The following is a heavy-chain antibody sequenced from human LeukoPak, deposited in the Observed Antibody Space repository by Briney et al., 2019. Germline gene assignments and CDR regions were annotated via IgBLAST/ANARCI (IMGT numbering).Heavy chain of an antibody. CDR3: ALAPNSNWFDF. D-gene: IGHD2-8*01. V-gene: IGHV4-59*08. J-gene: IGHJ5*01. Sequence: SETLSLTCTVYGGSFSGYYWSWIRQPPGKRLEWIGNIHYSGSSNYNPSLQSRVTMSIDTSRNQLFLKLTSVTAADTADYYCALAPNSNWFDFWGQGTLVTVSS. CDR1: GGSFSGYY. CDR2: IHYSGSS.